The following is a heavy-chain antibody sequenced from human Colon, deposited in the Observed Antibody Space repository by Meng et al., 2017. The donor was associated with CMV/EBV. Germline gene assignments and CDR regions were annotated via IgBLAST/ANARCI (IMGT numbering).Heavy chain of an antibody. CDR3: AKSPVLESTGH. J-gene: IGHJ4*02. V-gene: IGHV3-74*01. CDR1: GFTFSNYW. Sequence: GGSLRLSCAASGFTFSNYWMHWVRQVPGKGLVWVAHIYKDGSTTNYADSVKGRFTISRDNTDNTLYLQMNSLRVEDTAVYYCAKSPVLESTGHWGQGTRVTVSS. CDR2: IYKDGSTT. D-gene: IGHD2/OR15-2a*01.